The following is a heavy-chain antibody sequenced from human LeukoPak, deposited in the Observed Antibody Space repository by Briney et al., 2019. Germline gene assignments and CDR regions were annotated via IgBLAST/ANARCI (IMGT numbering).Heavy chain of an antibody. J-gene: IGHJ4*02. V-gene: IGHV4-4*07. CDR3: ASERGHIVGAKPHFDY. CDR1: GCSISSYY. D-gene: IGHD1-26*01. CDR2: IYTSGST. Sequence: SETLSLTCTVSGCSISSYYWSWIRQPAGKGLEWIGRIYTSGSTNYNPSLKSRVTMSVDTSKNQFSLKLSSVTAADTAVYYCASERGHIVGAKPHFDYWGQGTLVTVSS.